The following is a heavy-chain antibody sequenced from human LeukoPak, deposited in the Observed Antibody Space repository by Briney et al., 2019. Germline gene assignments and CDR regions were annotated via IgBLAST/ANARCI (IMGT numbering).Heavy chain of an antibody. D-gene: IGHD2-2*02. CDR2: ISSSSSYI. V-gene: IGHV3-21*01. Sequence: GGSLRLSCAASGFTFSSYSMNWVRQAPGKGLEWVSSISSSSSYIYYADSVKGRFTISRDNAKNSLYLQMNSLRAEDTAVYYCARGDIVVVPAAIQEGYFDYWGQGTLVTVSS. J-gene: IGHJ4*02. CDR3: ARGDIVVVPAAIQEGYFDY. CDR1: GFTFSSYS.